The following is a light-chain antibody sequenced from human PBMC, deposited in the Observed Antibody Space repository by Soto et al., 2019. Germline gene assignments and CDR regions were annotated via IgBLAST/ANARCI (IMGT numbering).Light chain of an antibody. Sequence: QSVPTQPPSASGSPGQSVTISCTGTSSDVGGYNYVSWYQQHPGKAPKVMIFEVSNRPSGVSNRFSGSKSGNTASLTISGLQAEDEADYYCASYTTSDTLVFGAGTKLTVL. CDR1: SSDVGGYNY. J-gene: IGLJ1*01. CDR2: EVS. V-gene: IGLV2-14*01. CDR3: ASYTTSDTLV.